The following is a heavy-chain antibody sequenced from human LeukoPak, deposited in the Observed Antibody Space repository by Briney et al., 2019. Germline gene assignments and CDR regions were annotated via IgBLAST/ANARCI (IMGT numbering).Heavy chain of an antibody. Sequence: GGSLRLSCAASGFTFDDYAMHWVRQAPGKGLEWVSGISFNSGTIGYADSVKGRFTISRDNSKNTLYLQMNSLRAEDTAVYYCAKDRSVVVAATSVNWGQGTLVTVSS. CDR2: ISFNSGTI. V-gene: IGHV3-9*01. J-gene: IGHJ4*02. CDR3: AKDRSVVVAATSVN. D-gene: IGHD2-15*01. CDR1: GFTFDDYA.